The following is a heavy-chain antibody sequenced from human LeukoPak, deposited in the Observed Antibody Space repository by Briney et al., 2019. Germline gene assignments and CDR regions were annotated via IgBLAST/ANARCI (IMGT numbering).Heavy chain of an antibody. J-gene: IGHJ5*02. D-gene: IGHD3-22*01. CDR1: GGSISSSSYD. CDR3: ARRITMIVGANWFDP. Sequence: SETLSLTCTVSGGSISSSSYDWGWVRQPPGKRLEWIGSIYYSGRTYYNPSLKSRVTISVVTYKNQFSLKLSSVTAADTAVYYCARRITMIVGANWFDPWGQGTLVTVSS. CDR2: IYYSGRT. V-gene: IGHV4-39*01.